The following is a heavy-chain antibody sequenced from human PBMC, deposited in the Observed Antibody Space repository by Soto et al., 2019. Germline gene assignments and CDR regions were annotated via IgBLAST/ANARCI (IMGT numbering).Heavy chain of an antibody. D-gene: IGHD2-2*01. CDR1: GFTFSIYA. CDR2: ISVSGGST. V-gene: IGHV3-23*01. CDR3: AKDHNVAVPAAIVY. J-gene: IGHJ4*02. Sequence: PGGSLRLSCAASGFTFSIYAMSLVRQSPGKGLEWVSAISVSGGSTYYADSVKGRFTISRDNSKNTLYLQMNSLRAEDTAVYYCAKDHNVAVPAAIVYWGQGPLGTLCX.